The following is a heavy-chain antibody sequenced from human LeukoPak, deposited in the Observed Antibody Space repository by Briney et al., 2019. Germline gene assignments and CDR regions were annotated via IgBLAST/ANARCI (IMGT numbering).Heavy chain of an antibody. CDR1: GFSFSTYW. CDR3: AREPIIAAAGPDGDYFDY. J-gene: IGHJ4*02. D-gene: IGHD6-13*01. V-gene: IGHV3-7*01. CDR2: IKQDGSEK. Sequence: SGGSLRLSCAASGFSFSTYWMSWVRQAPGRGLEWVAIIKQDGSEKNYVDSVKGRFTISRDNAKNSLYLQMNGLRAEDTAVYYCAREPIIAAAGPDGDYFDYWGQGTLVTVSS.